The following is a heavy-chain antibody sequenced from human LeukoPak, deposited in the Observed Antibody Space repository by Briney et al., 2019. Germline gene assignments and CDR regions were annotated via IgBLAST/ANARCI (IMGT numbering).Heavy chain of an antibody. J-gene: IGHJ5*02. Sequence: ASVKASCKASGYTFTSYYMHWVRQAPGQGLEWMGIINPSGGSTSYAQKFQGRVTMTRDTSTSTVYMELSSLRSEDTAVYYCARDPWPTGYSSSKWFDPWGQGTLVTVSS. V-gene: IGHV1-46*01. CDR2: INPSGGST. D-gene: IGHD6-6*01. CDR1: GYTFTSYY. CDR3: ARDPWPTGYSSSKWFDP.